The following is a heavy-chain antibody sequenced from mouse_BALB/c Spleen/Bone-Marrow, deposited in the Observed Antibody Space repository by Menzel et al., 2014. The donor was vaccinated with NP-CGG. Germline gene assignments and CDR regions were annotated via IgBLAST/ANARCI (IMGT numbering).Heavy chain of an antibody. D-gene: IGHD1-1*01. CDR1: GFDFSRYW. V-gene: IGHV4-1*02. CDR3: ARLNYYGNLFV. J-gene: IGHJ1*01. Sequence: EVKLLESGGGLVQPGGSLKLSCAASGFDFSRYWMSWVRQAPGKGLEWIGGINPDSSTINYTPSPEDKFIISRDNAKNTLYLQMSKVRSEDTALYYCARLNYYGNLFVWGAGTTVTVPS. CDR2: INPDSSTI.